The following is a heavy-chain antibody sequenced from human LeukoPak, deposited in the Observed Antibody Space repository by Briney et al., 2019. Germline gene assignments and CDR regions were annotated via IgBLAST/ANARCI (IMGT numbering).Heavy chain of an antibody. J-gene: IGHJ4*02. V-gene: IGHV4-39*07. D-gene: IGHD3-22*01. CDR2: IYYSGRT. CDR3: ARGGTMTFDY. CDR1: GDSISTSNYY. Sequence: SETLSLTCTVSGDSISTSNYYWGWIRQSPGKGLQWIASIYYSGRTYYSASLKTRVTISVDTSKNQFSLKLSSVTAADTAVYYCARGGTMTFDYWGQGTLVTVSS.